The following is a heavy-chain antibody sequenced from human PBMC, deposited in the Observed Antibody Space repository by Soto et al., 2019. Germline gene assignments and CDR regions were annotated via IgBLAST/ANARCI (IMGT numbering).Heavy chain of an antibody. CDR3: ARGGSLNWYFDL. D-gene: IGHD1-26*01. CDR1: GFTFSSYW. CDR2: INSDGSST. J-gene: IGHJ2*01. V-gene: IGHV3-74*01. Sequence: GGSLRLSCADSGFTFSSYWMHWVRQAPGKGLVWVSRINSDGSSTSYADSVKGRFTISRDNAKNTLYLQMNSLRAEDTAVYYCARGGSLNWYFDLWGRGTLVTVSS.